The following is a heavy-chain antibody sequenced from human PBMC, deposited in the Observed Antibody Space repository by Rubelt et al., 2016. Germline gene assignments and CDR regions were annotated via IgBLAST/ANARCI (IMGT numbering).Heavy chain of an antibody. CDR1: GFTFSSNA. CDR2: ISGSGGST. CDR3: VKDLLSYRSGWFDY. Sequence: GSGGGLVQPGGSLRLSCTASGFTFSSNAMYWVRQAPGKGLEWVSGISGSGGSTYYADSVKGRFNISRDNSKNTLYLQMSSVRTEDTAVYYCVKDLLSYRSGWFDYWGQGTLVTVSS. V-gene: IGHV3-23*01. J-gene: IGHJ4*02. D-gene: IGHD6-19*01.